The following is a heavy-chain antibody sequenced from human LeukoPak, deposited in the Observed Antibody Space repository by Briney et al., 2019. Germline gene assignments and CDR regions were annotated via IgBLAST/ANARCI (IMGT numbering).Heavy chain of an antibody. CDR3: ARGRVVFDY. J-gene: IGHJ4*02. V-gene: IGHV4-30-2*01. CDR1: GGSIISGGYS. CDR2: IYHSGST. Sequence: SQTLSLTCAVSGGSIISGGYSWSWIRQPPGKGLEWIGYIYHSGSTYYNPSLKSRVTMSLDRSKNQFSLKVSSVTAADTAVYYCARGRVVFDYWGQGTPVTVSS.